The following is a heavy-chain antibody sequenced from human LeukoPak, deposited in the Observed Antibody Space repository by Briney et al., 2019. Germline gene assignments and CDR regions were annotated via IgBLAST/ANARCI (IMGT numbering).Heavy chain of an antibody. CDR2: ISYDGSNK. J-gene: IGHJ4*02. D-gene: IGHD5-18*01. V-gene: IGHV3-30-3*01. CDR1: GFTFSSYA. CDR3: ARDRYSYGCLDY. Sequence: GGSLRLSCAASGFTFSSYAMHWVRQAPGKGLEWVAVISYDGSNKYYADSVKGRFTISRDNSKNTLYLQMNSLRAEDTAVYYCARDRYSYGCLDYWGQGTLVTVSS.